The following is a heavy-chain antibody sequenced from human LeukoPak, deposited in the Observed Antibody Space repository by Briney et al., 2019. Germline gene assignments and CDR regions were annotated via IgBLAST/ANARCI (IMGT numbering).Heavy chain of an antibody. D-gene: IGHD3-22*01. J-gene: IGHJ4*02. CDR2: IVESGTDT. Sequence: PGGSLRLSCTASGFTFSTYAMNWVRQAPGKGLEWVSSIVESGTDTYYADSVKGRFTISRDNAKNSLYLQMNSLRAEDTAVYYCARDTPGTTYYYDSSGYFPDYFDYWGQGTLVTVSS. V-gene: IGHV3-21*01. CDR1: GFTFSTYA. CDR3: ARDTPGTTYYYDSSGYFPDYFDY.